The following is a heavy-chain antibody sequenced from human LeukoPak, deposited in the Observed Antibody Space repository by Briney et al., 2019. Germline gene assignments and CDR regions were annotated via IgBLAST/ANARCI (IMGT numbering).Heavy chain of an antibody. CDR3: TRGYYYDSSGYYGLDY. J-gene: IGHJ4*02. CDR1: GFTFTSYG. V-gene: IGHV3-53*04. D-gene: IGHD3-22*01. CDR2: IYSGGAT. Sequence: PGGSLRLSCTASGFTFTSYGMTWVRQAPGKGLEWVSVIYSGGATGYADAVKGRFTISRSNSKNTMFLQMNSLRVDDTAVYYCTRGYYYDSSGYYGLDYWGQGTRVTVSP.